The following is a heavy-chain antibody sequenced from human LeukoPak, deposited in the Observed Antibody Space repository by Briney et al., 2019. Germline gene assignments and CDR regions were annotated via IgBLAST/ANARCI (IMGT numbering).Heavy chain of an antibody. CDR1: GFTFSNYW. J-gene: IGHJ5*02. Sequence: GGSLRLSCAACGFTFSNYWMHWVRQAPGKGLVWVSRINSDGINTSYADSVKGRFTISRDNAKNTLNLQMNSLRAEDTAVYYCARGLGQYYDTSDNWFDPWGQGTLVTVSS. V-gene: IGHV3-74*01. D-gene: IGHD3-22*01. CDR3: ARGLGQYYDTSDNWFDP. CDR2: INSDGINT.